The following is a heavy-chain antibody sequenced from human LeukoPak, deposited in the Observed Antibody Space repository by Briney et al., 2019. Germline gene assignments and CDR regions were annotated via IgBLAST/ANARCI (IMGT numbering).Heavy chain of an antibody. CDR2: ISSSGSTI. CDR3: ARFRVGATNNYYYYMDV. V-gene: IGHV3-48*03. Sequence: GGSLRLSCAASGFTFSSYEMNWVRQAPGKGLEWVSYISSSGSTIYYADSVKGRFTISRDNAKNSLYLQMNSLRAEDTAVYYCARFRVGATNNYYYYMDVWGKGTTVTVSS. D-gene: IGHD1-26*01. J-gene: IGHJ6*03. CDR1: GFTFSSYE.